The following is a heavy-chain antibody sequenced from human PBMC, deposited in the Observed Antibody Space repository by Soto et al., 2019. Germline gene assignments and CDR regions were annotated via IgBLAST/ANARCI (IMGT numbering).Heavy chain of an antibody. CDR2: IYYSGST. CDR3: ARGEGGDLPAAIDY. J-gene: IGHJ4*02. V-gene: IGHV4-30-4*01. Sequence: SETLSLTCTVSCGSISSGDYYWSWIRQPPGKGLEWIGYIYYSGSTYYNPSLKSRVTISVDTSKNQFSLKLSSVTAADTAVYYCARGEGGDLPAAIDYWGQGTLVTVSS. D-gene: IGHD2-2*01. CDR1: CGSISSGDYY.